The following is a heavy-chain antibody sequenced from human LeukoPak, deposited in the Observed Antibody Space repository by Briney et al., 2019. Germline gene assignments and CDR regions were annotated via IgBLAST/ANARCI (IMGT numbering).Heavy chain of an antibody. CDR2: IYTSGST. Sequence: SETLSLTCTVSGGSISIYYWSWIRQPAGKGLEWIGRIYTSGSTNYNPSLKSRVTMSVDTSKNQFSLKLSSVTAADTAVYYCARDARLYYYYGMDVWGQGTTVTVSS. D-gene: IGHD6-25*01. V-gene: IGHV4-4*07. J-gene: IGHJ6*02. CDR3: ARDARLYYYYGMDV. CDR1: GGSISIYY.